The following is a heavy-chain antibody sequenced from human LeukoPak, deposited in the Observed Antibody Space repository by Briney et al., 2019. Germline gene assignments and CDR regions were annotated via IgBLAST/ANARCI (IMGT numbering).Heavy chain of an antibody. CDR3: ARGIEPISGVVLFDY. CDR2: IYGSGRT. CDR1: GSSVSSGSYY. Sequence: SDILSSTCTVSGSSVSSGSYYWSWIRQPPGKGLEWIGYIYGSGRTNYNPSLKSRVTMSVDTSTTHFSLKLSSVTAADTAVYYCARGIEPISGVVLFDYGGQGTLVTVSS. D-gene: IGHD3-3*01. J-gene: IGHJ4*02. V-gene: IGHV4-61*03.